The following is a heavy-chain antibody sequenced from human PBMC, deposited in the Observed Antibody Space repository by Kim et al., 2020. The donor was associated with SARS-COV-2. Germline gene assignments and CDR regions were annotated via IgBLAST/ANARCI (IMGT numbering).Heavy chain of an antibody. D-gene: IGHD2-2*01. Sequence: SIKRRVTISVDTSKNQFSLKLSSVTAADTAVYYCARYCSSTSCYADAVDIWGQGTMVTVSS. CDR3: ARYCSSTSCYADAVDI. V-gene: IGHV4-59*01. J-gene: IGHJ3*02.